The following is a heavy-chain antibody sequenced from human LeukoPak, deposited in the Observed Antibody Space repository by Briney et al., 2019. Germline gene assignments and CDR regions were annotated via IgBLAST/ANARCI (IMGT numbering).Heavy chain of an antibody. D-gene: IGHD2-2*02. CDR1: AGSISSSSYY. Sequence: SETLSLTCTVSAGSISSSSYYWGWIRHPPGKGLEWIGSIYYSGSTYYNPSLKSRVTISVDTSKNQFSLKLRSVTAADTAVYYCARHVIGVVPAAIAYYYYMDVWGKGTTVTVSS. CDR2: IYYSGST. J-gene: IGHJ6*03. CDR3: ARHVIGVVPAAIAYYYYMDV. V-gene: IGHV4-39*01.